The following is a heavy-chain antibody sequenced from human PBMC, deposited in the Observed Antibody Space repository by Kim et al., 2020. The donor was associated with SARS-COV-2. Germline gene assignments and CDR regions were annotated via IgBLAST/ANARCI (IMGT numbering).Heavy chain of an antibody. Sequence: SETLSLTCAVYGGSFSGYYWSWIRQPPGKGLEWIGEINHSGSTNYNPSLKSRVTISVDTSKNQFSLKLSSVTAADTAAYYCARGRGALLWFGADGGFDPWGQGTLVTVSS. CDR2: INHSGST. V-gene: IGHV4-34*01. J-gene: IGHJ5*02. CDR3: ARGRGALLWFGADGGFDP. D-gene: IGHD3-10*01. CDR1: GGSFSGYY.